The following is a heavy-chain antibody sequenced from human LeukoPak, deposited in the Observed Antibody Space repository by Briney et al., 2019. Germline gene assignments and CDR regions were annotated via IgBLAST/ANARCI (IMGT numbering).Heavy chain of an antibody. D-gene: IGHD3-3*01. CDR2: IGGLGGST. CDR3: ARDPGVVAFHYFDY. Sequence: GGSLRLSCAASGFTFSSRAMGWVRQAPGKGLEWVSGIGGLGGSTYYAGSVKGRFTISRDNSQNTLYLHMNSLRADDTAVYYCARDPGVVAFHYFDYWGQGSLVTVSS. V-gene: IGHV3-23*01. CDR1: GFTFSSRA. J-gene: IGHJ4*02.